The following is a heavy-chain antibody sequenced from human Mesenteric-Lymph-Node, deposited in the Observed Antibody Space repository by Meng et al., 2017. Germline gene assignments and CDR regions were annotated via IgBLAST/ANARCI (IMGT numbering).Heavy chain of an antibody. J-gene: IGHJ5*02. CDR2: ISYDGNKK. V-gene: IGHV3-30*04. CDR1: GFTFSNYA. CDR3: ARNGGSSTNWFDP. D-gene: IGHD6-13*01. Sequence: GESLKISCAAYGFTFSNYAMHWVRQAPGKGLEWVALISYDGNKKKYPDSVKGRFTVSRDKAKDTLYLQMDSLRAEDTAVYYCARNGGSSTNWFDPWGQGTLVTVSS.